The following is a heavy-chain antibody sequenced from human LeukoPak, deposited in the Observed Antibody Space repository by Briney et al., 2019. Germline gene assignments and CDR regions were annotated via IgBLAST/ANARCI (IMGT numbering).Heavy chain of an antibody. V-gene: IGHV4-59*01. CDR3: ARVKYYDILTGYGYYFDY. J-gene: IGHJ4*02. CDR1: GGSINSYY. CDR2: IYYSGSN. Sequence: KTSETLSLTCTVSGGSINSYYWRWMRQPPGKGLEGIGYIYYSGSNNYNPSLKSRATISVDTSKNQFSLKLSSVTAADAAVYYCARVKYYDILTGYGYYFDYWGQGTLVTVSS. D-gene: IGHD3-9*01.